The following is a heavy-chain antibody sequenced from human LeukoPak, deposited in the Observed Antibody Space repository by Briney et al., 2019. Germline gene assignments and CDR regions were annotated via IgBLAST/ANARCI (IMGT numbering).Heavy chain of an antibody. D-gene: IGHD1-1*01. V-gene: IGHV3-11*06. Sequence: GGSLRLSCAASGFTFSDSYMTRVRQAPGKGLEWLSYISGNSGDTNYADSVKGRFTISRDNAKNSLYLQMNSLRVEDTAVYYCARDPRTVRIWGQGTLVTASS. J-gene: IGHJ4*02. CDR2: ISGNSGDT. CDR3: ARDPRTVRI. CDR1: GFTFSDSY.